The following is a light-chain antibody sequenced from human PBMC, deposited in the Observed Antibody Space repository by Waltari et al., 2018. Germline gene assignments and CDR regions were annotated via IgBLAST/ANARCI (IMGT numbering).Light chain of an antibody. Sequence: QAVVTQEPSLTVSPGGIVTLTCASSTGPVTRGHYPYWFQQKPGQAPRTLIYATSNKHSWTPVRFSGSLLGGKAALTLSGAQPEDEADYYCLISFGGAEEIFGGGTKLTVL. J-gene: IGLJ2*01. CDR3: LISFGGAEEI. V-gene: IGLV7-46*01. CDR1: TGPVTRGHY. CDR2: ATS.